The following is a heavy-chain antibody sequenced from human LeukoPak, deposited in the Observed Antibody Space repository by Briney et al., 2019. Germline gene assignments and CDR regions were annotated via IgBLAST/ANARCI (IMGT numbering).Heavy chain of an antibody. CDR1: GYSISSGYY. V-gene: IGHV4-38-2*02. CDR3: ARAGHGSGSYYIGFDP. D-gene: IGHD3-10*01. J-gene: IGHJ5*02. CDR2: IYHSGST. Sequence: SETLSLTCTVFGYSISSGYYWGCIRQPPGKGLEWIGSIYHSGSTYYNPSLKSRVTISVDTSKNQFSLKLSSVTAADTAVYYCARAGHGSGSYYIGFDPWGQGTLVTVSS.